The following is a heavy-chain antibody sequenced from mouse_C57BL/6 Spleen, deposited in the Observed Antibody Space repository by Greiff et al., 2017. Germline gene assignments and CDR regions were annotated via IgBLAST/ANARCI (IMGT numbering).Heavy chain of an antibody. V-gene: IGHV1-55*01. D-gene: IGHD1-1*01. CDR1: GYTFTSYW. J-gene: IGHJ2*01. CDR3: ARAGITTVHFDY. Sequence: QVQLKQPGAELVKPGASVKMSCKASGYTFTSYWITWVKQRPGQGLEWIGDIYPGSGSTNYNEKFKSKATLTVDTSSSTAYMQLSSLTSEDSAVYYCARAGITTVHFDYWGQGTTLTVSS. CDR2: IYPGSGST.